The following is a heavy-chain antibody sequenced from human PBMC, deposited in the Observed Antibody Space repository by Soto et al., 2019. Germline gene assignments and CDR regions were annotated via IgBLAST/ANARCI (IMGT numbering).Heavy chain of an antibody. CDR1: GYTFIRYA. V-gene: IGHV1-3*04. Sequence: EASVKVSCKASGYTFIRYAIHWVRQAPGQSLEWMGWIDTGNGNTKYSQKFQGRVTITRDTSKNTLYLQMNSLRAEDTAVYYCAKHTDGYNFFSGYFDYWGQGTLVTVSS. CDR3: AKHTDGYNFFSGYFDY. J-gene: IGHJ4*02. CDR2: IDTGNGNT. D-gene: IGHD5-12*01.